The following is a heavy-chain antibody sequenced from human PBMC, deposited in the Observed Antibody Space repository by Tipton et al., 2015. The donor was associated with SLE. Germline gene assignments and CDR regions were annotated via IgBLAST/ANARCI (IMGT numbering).Heavy chain of an antibody. CDR1: GYSISSGFY. V-gene: IGHV4-38-2*02. CDR3: ASWGYSSGWYDY. CDR2: IYHSGST. D-gene: IGHD6-19*01. J-gene: IGHJ4*02. Sequence: TLSLTCTVSGYSISSGFYWGWIRQPPGKGLEWIGNIYHSGSTFYNPSLKSRVTISVDTSKNQFSLKLSSVTAADTAVYYCASWGYSSGWYDYWGQGTLVTVSS.